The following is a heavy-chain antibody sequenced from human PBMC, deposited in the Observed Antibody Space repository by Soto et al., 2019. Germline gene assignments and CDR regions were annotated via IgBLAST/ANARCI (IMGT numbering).Heavy chain of an antibody. CDR2: IYWDDDE. J-gene: IGHJ6*02. Sequence: QITLKESGPTLVKPTQTLTLTCTFSGFSLSTSAEGVAWIRQPPGKALEWLALIYWDDDERYSPFLKSRLTIAKDTSKNQVVLTVSNMDPVDTATYFCAHKGGRGAAMDVWGQGTTVTVSS. CDR3: AHKGGRGAAMDV. CDR1: GFSLSTSAEG. V-gene: IGHV2-5*02. D-gene: IGHD2-15*01.